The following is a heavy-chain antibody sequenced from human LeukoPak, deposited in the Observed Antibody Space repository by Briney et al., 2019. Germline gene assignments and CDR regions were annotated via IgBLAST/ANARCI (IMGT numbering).Heavy chain of an antibody. CDR1: GFTFSSYG. CDR3: AKDGGFYGENFDY. V-gene: IGHV3-30*18. CDR2: ISYDGSNK. Sequence: GGSLRLSCAASGFTFSSYGMHWVRQAPGKGLEWVAVISYDGSNKYYADSVKGRFTISRDNSKNTLFLQMNSLRADDTAVFYCAKDGGFYGENFDYWGQGTLVTVSS. J-gene: IGHJ4*02. D-gene: IGHD4-17*01.